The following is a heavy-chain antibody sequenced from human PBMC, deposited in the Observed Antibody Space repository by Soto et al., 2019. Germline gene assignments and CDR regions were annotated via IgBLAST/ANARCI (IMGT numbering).Heavy chain of an antibody. CDR2: ISSSGTTI. Sequence: EVQLVESGGGLVQPGGSLRLSCAASGFTFSSYEMNWVRQAPGKGLAWVSYISSSGTTIYYADSVKGRLTISRDNAKNSLYLQMNSLRAEDTAVYYCARDLYYDILTGYYDLDYYYGMDVWGQGTTVTVSS. CDR1: GFTFSSYE. V-gene: IGHV3-48*03. D-gene: IGHD3-9*01. J-gene: IGHJ6*02. CDR3: ARDLYYDILTGYYDLDYYYGMDV.